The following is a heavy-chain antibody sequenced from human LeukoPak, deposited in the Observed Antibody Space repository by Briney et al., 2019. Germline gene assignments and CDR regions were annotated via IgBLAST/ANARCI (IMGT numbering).Heavy chain of an antibody. CDR1: GYTFTGYY. D-gene: IGHD3-10*01. CDR3: ARDFRYYYGSGSYGLSDY. Sequence: GASVKVSFKASGYTFTGYYMHWVRQAPGQGLEWMGWINPNSGGTNYAQKFQGRVTMTRDTSISTAYMELSRLRSDDTAVYYCARDFRYYYGSGSYGLSDYWGQGTLVTVSS. J-gene: IGHJ4*02. CDR2: INPNSGGT. V-gene: IGHV1-2*02.